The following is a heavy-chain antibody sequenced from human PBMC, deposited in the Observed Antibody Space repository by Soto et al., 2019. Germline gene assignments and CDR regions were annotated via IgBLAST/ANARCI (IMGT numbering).Heavy chain of an antibody. CDR3: ARGIFGVGYPQYYFDY. CDR1: GGTFSRYA. Sequence: SVKVSCKASGGTFSRYAISWVRQAPGQGLEWMGGIIPIFGTANYAQKFQGRVTITADESTSTAYMELSSLRSEDTAVYYCARGIFGVGYPQYYFDYWGQGTLVTVSS. J-gene: IGHJ4*02. D-gene: IGHD3-3*01. V-gene: IGHV1-69*13. CDR2: IIPIFGTA.